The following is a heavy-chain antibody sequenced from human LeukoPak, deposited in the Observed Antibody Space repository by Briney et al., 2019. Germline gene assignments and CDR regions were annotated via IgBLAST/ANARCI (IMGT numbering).Heavy chain of an antibody. CDR1: GGSFSGYY. CDR3: ARVRATGAHDC. J-gene: IGHJ4*02. D-gene: IGHD7-27*01. Sequence: PSETLSLTCAVYGGSFSGYYWSWIRQPPGKGLEWTGEINHSGSTNYNPSLKSRVTISVDTSKNQFSLKLSSVTAADTAVYYCARVRATGAHDCWGQGTLVTVSS. V-gene: IGHV4-34*01. CDR2: INHSGST.